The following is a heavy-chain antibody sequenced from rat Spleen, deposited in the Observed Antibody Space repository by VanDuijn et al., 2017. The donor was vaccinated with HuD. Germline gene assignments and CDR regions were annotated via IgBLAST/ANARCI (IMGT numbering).Heavy chain of an antibody. CDR2: ISYDGSST. CDR1: GFTFSDYY. Sequence: EVQLVETGGGLVQPGGSLKLSCAASGFTFSDYYMAWVRQAPKKGLEWVATISYDGSSTYYRDSVKGRFTISRDNAKSTLYLQMDSLRSEDTATYYCATDLSILRTYWGQGVMVTVSS. D-gene: IGHD1-6*01. J-gene: IGHJ2*01. CDR3: ATDLSILRTY. V-gene: IGHV5-7*01.